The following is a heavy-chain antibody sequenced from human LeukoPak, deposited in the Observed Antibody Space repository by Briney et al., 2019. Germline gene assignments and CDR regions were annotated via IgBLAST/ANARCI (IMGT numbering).Heavy chain of an antibody. Sequence: SPSETLSLTCAVYGGSFSGYYWSWIRQPPGKGLEWIGEINHSGSTNYNPSFKSRVTISVDTSKNQFSLKLSSVTAADTAVYYCARGGWYTMVDYWGQGTLVTVSS. J-gene: IGHJ4*02. V-gene: IGHV4-34*01. CDR2: INHSGST. CDR3: ARGGWYTMVDY. D-gene: IGHD6-19*01. CDR1: GGSFSGYY.